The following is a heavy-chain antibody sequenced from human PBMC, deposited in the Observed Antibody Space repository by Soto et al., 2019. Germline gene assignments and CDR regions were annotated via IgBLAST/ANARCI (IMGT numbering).Heavy chain of an antibody. Sequence: PSETLSLTCTVSGGSVSSGNYYWTWIRQAPGKGLEWIGYISYSGSTSYNPSLKSRLTISLDMSRNQFSLQLRSVSAADTAMYYCATGGDFYDSMIWGQGTLVTVSS. J-gene: IGHJ4*02. CDR1: GGSVSSGNYY. CDR2: ISYSGST. V-gene: IGHV4-61*01. D-gene: IGHD3-22*01. CDR3: ATGGDFYDSMI.